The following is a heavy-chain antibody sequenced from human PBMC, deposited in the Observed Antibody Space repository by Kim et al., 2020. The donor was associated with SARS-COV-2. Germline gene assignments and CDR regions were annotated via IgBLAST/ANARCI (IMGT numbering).Heavy chain of an antibody. CDR3: ARVGAAAAGIH. CDR2: T. J-gene: IGHJ4*02. V-gene: IGHV4-34*01. Sequence: TNHNPSLKSRVTISVDTSKNQFSLKLSSVTAADTAVYYCARVGAAAAGIHWGQGTLVTVSS. D-gene: IGHD6-13*01.